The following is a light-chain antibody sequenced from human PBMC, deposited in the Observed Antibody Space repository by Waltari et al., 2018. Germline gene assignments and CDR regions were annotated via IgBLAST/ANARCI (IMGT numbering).Light chain of an antibody. Sequence: QSALTQPASVSGSPGQSLTISCTGTSTDVAGYNYVSWYQQHPGKAPKLMIYDVRNRPSGVSNRFSGSKSGNTASLTISGLQAEDEADYYCSSYISSSTLELFGGGTSLTVL. CDR2: DVR. CDR3: SSYISSSTLEL. J-gene: IGLJ2*01. V-gene: IGLV2-14*03. CDR1: STDVAGYNY.